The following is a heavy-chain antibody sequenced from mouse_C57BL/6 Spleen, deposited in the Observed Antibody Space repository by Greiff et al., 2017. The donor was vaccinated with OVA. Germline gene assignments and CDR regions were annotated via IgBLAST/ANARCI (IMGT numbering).Heavy chain of an antibody. CDR2: IDPSDSYT. D-gene: IGHD1-1*01. CDR3: ARRGSRDYYYAMDD. CDR1: GYTFTSYW. J-gene: IGHJ4*01. Sequence: QVQLQQPGAELVMPGASVKLSCKASGYTFTSYWMHWVKQRPGQGLEWIGEIDPSDSYTNYNQKFKGKSTLTVDKSSSTAYMQLSSLTSEDSAVYYGARRGSRDYYYAMDDWGQGTSVTVSS. V-gene: IGHV1-69*01.